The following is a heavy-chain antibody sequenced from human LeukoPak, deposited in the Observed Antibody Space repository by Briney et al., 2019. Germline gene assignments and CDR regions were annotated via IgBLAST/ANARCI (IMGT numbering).Heavy chain of an antibody. CDR2: ISGSGGST. V-gene: IGHV3-23*01. CDR1: GFSFRSYA. J-gene: IGHJ4*02. Sequence: PGGSLRLSCAASGFSFRSYAMSWVRQAPGKGLEWVSGISGSGGSTYYTDSVKGRFTISRDNSNNTAYLQMNSLRAEDTAVYYCARGQCSSPSCRYFDYWGQGTLVTVSS. D-gene: IGHD2-2*01. CDR3: ARGQCSSPSCRYFDY.